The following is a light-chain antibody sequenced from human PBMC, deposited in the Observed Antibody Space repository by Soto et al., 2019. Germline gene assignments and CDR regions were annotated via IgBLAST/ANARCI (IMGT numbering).Light chain of an antibody. CDR1: QSVSSY. Sequence: EIVLTQSPATLSLSPGERATLSCRASQSVSSYLAWYQQKPGQAPRLLIYDASNRATGIPARFSGSGSGTDFTLSISSLEPEDFEVYFCQQRGSWPPYTFGQGTRLEIK. CDR3: QQRGSWPPYT. J-gene: IGKJ2*01. V-gene: IGKV3-11*01. CDR2: DAS.